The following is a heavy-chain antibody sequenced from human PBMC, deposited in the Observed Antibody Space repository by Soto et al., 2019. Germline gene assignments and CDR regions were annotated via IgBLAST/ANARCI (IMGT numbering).Heavy chain of an antibody. CDR2: ISSSSSYI. J-gene: IGHJ6*02. V-gene: IGHV3-21*01. CDR3: ARAGDIVVVPTLYGMEL. CDR1: GFTFSSYS. Sequence: PVGSLRLSCSASGFTFSSYSMNWVLQAPGKGLEWVSSISSSSSYIYYADSVKGRFTISRDNAKNSLYLRMNSLRAEDTAVYYCARAGDIVVVPTLYGMELWGQGTTVTVSS. D-gene: IGHD2-2*01.